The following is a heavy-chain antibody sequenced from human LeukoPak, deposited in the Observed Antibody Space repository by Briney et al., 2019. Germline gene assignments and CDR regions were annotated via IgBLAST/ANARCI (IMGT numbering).Heavy chain of an antibody. J-gene: IGHJ4*02. V-gene: IGHV4-39*01. Sequence: SETLSLTCTVSGASISDSTYFWGWVRQPPGKEPESIGNIYYSGTTNYNPSLKSRVTISVDTSKNQFSLRLSSVTAADAAIYFCARVRNWEGFDYWGQGTLVTVSS. CDR1: GASISDSTYF. D-gene: IGHD1-14*01. CDR3: ARVRNWEGFDY. CDR2: IYYSGTT.